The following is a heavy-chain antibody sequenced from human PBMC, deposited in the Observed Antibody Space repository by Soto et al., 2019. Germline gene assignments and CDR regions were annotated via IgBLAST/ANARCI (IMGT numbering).Heavy chain of an antibody. CDR3: ASGRITVVGSRAYYSMDV. V-gene: IGHV1-69*13. Sequence: GASVKGSCKASGGNPSNSAISWVRQAPGQGLEWVGGIIPVFGIVKYAQKFQGRVTITADESTNTAYMDLGSLRSEDSAVYYCASGRITVVGSRAYYSMDVWGQGTTVTVSS. D-gene: IGHD6-19*01. CDR2: IIPVFGIV. CDR1: GGNPSNSA. J-gene: IGHJ6*02.